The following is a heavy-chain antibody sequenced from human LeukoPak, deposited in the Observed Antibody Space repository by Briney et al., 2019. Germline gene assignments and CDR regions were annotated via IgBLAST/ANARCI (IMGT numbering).Heavy chain of an antibody. CDR2: ITSNGDTT. CDR1: GFTFRSYA. J-gene: IGHJ4*02. Sequence: GGSLTLTCSDSGFTFRSYAMHWVRQAPGRGLEYVSAITSNGDTTYYADSVKGRFTISRDNSKNTLYLQMTSLRAEDTAIYYCLKVRLAAGDYSGQGNRVTVSS. D-gene: IGHD3-9*01. CDR3: LKVRLAAGDY. V-gene: IGHV3-64D*06.